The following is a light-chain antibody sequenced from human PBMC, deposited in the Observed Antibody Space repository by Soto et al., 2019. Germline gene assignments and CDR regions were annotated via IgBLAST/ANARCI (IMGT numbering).Light chain of an antibody. V-gene: IGKV4-1*01. CDR1: QTVLDSSNNKNY. CDR2: WAS. J-gene: IGKJ1*01. Sequence: DIVMTQSPDSLALSLGEMATINCKSSQTVLDSSNNKNYLAWYQQKPGQPPKLLIYWASTRESGVPDRFSGSGFETNFTLSISSLQAEDVALNYCQLFFRSPWTFGQGTKVEIK. CDR3: QLFFRSPWT.